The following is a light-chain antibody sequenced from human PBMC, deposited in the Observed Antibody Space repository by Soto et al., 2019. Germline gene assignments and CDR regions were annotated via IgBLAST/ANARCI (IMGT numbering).Light chain of an antibody. J-gene: IGLJ1*01. V-gene: IGLV2-11*01. Sequence: ALTQPRSVSGSPGQSVAISCTGTSRDVDAYDFVSWYQHHPGKAPKLIISEVSKRPSGVSHRFSGSKSGNTASLTISGLQAEDEADYFCCSFAGSFYVFGTGTKLTVL. CDR3: CSFAGSFYV. CDR1: SRDVDAYDF. CDR2: EVS.